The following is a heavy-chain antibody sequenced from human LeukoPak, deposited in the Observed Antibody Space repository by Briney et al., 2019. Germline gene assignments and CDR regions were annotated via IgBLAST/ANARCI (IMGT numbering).Heavy chain of an antibody. D-gene: IGHD4-11*01. J-gene: IGHJ5*02. V-gene: IGHV3-74*01. CDR1: GFTFSSYA. CDR3: ARDSPLTNSNWFDP. CDR2: INSDGSST. Sequence: GGSLRLSCAASGFTFSSYAMSWVRQAPGKGLEWVSRINSDGSSTSYADSVKGRFTISRDNAKNTLYLQMNSLRAEDTAVYYCARDSPLTNSNWFDPWGQGTLVTVSS.